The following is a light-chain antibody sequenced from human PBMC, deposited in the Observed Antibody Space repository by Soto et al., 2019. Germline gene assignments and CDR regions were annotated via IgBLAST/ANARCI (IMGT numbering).Light chain of an antibody. Sequence: ESGLTHSPGTLSLSPGESATLTCRASQSLSTADLAWYQQKPGQAPRLLIYGASNRATGIPDRFSGSGSGTDFTLTINRLEPEDFAVYYCHHYGSSPLTFGEGTKVEIQ. CDR3: HHYGSSPLT. V-gene: IGKV3-20*01. CDR2: GAS. CDR1: QSLSTAD. J-gene: IGKJ1*01.